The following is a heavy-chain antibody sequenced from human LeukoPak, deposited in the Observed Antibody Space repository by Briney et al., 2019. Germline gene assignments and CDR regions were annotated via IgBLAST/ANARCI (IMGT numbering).Heavy chain of an antibody. CDR3: ARGYYYGSGSYKDWFDP. D-gene: IGHD3-10*01. CDR1: GYTFTGYY. J-gene: IGHJ5*02. V-gene: IGHV1-2*02. CDR2: INPNSGGT. Sequence: GASVKVSCKASGYTFTGYYMHWVRQAPGQGLEWMGWINPNSGGTNYAQKFQGRVTMTRDTSISTAYMELSRLRSDDTAVYYCARGYYYGSGSYKDWFDPWGQGTLVTVSS.